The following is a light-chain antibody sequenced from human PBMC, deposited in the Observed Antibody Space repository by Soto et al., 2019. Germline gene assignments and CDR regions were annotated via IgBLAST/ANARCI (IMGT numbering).Light chain of an antibody. CDR1: QSISSY. J-gene: IGKJ2*01. CDR2: AAS. Sequence: DIQMTQSPSSLSASVGDRVTITCRASQSISSYLNWYQQKPGKAPKLLIYAASSLQSGVPSRFSGSGSGTDFTLPISSLQPEDFATYYGQQSYSTYMYTFGQGTKLEIK. V-gene: IGKV1-39*01. CDR3: QQSYSTYMYT.